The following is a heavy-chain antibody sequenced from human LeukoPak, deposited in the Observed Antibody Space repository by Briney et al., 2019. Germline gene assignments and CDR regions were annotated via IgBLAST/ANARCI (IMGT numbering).Heavy chain of an antibody. CDR2: IIPILGIA. Sequence: SVKVSCKASGGTFSSYAISWVQQAPGQGLEWMGRIIPILGIANYAQKFQGRVTITADKSTSTAYMELSSLRSEDTAVYYCATSSSWYSSYYYGMDVWGQGTTVTVSS. D-gene: IGHD6-13*01. J-gene: IGHJ6*02. CDR1: GGTFSSYA. CDR3: ATSSSWYSSYYYGMDV. V-gene: IGHV1-69*04.